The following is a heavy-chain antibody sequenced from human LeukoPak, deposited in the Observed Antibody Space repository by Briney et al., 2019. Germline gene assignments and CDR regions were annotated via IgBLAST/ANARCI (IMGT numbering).Heavy chain of an antibody. Sequence: PSETLSLTCTVSGGSISSYYWSWIRQPPGKGLEWIGYIYYSGSTNYNPSLKSRVTISVDTSKNQFSLKLSSVTAADTAVYYCARLPAGTWYFDYWGQGTLVTVSS. D-gene: IGHD6-13*01. J-gene: IGHJ4*02. CDR3: ARLPAGTWYFDY. CDR1: GGSISSYY. CDR2: IYYSGST. V-gene: IGHV4-59*01.